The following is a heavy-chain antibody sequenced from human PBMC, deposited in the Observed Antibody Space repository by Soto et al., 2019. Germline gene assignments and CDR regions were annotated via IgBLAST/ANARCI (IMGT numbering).Heavy chain of an antibody. CDR1: GGTFSSYA. J-gene: IGHJ4*02. Sequence: QVQLVQSGAEVKKPGSSVKVSCKASGGTFSSYAISWVRQAPGQGLEWMGGIIPIFGTENYAQKFQGRVTITADESTSTAYMELSSLRSEDTAVYYCARGTHYYDSSGYYYGCDYWGQGTLVTVSS. CDR2: IIPIFGTE. V-gene: IGHV1-69*12. D-gene: IGHD3-22*01. CDR3: ARGTHYYDSSGYYYGCDY.